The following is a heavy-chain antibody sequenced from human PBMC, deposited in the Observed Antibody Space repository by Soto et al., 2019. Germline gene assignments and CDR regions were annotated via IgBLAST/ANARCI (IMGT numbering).Heavy chain of an antibody. CDR1: GYSFNNNW. Sequence: GAYLKIYCQGSGYSFNNNWIGWVRQMPGKGLEWMGIIHPGDSDSRYSPSFQGQVTMSVDKSINTAYLQWSSLKASDTAMYYCARRDSSGFPDYWGHGTLVTVSS. D-gene: IGHD3-22*01. CDR3: ARRDSSGFPDY. V-gene: IGHV5-51*01. CDR2: IHPGDSDS. J-gene: IGHJ4*01.